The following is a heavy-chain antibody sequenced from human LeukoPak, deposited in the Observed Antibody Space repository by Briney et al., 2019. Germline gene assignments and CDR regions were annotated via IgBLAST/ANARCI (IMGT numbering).Heavy chain of an antibody. CDR1: GGTFSSYT. CDR3: ASLTDTAMVTVDY. D-gene: IGHD5-18*01. V-gene: IGHV1-69*02. Sequence: SVKVSCKASGGTFSSYTISWVRQAPGQGLEWMGRIIPILGIANYAQKFQGRVTITADKSTSTAYMELSSLRSEDTSVYYCASLTDTAMVTVDYWGQGTLVTVSS. CDR2: IIPILGIA. J-gene: IGHJ4*02.